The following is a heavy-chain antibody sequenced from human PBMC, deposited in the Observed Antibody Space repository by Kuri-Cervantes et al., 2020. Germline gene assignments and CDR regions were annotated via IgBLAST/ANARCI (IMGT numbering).Heavy chain of an antibody. J-gene: IGHJ4*02. CDR3: ARLRRDGYNFAYFDY. CDR2: VYSSGNT. D-gene: IGHD5-24*01. CDR1: GGSMDNYY. Sequence: GSLRLSCTVSGGSMDNYYWNWIRRPAGKGLEWIGRVYSSGNTNYNPSLKSRVTISVDTSKNQFSLKLSSVTAADTAVYYCARLRRDGYNFAYFDYWGQGTLVTVSS. V-gene: IGHV4-4*07.